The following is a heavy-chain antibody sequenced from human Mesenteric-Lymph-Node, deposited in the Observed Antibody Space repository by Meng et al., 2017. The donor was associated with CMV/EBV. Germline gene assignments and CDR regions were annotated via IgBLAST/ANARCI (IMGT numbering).Heavy chain of an antibody. J-gene: IGHJ6*02. CDR2: VSSGGGKT. CDR1: GFTFSTYA. CDR3: ARRRFLEWLPPLYGMDV. Sequence: GGSLRLSCGASGFTFSTYAMSWVRQAPGKGLEWVSAVSSGGGKTFDADSVKGRFTISRDDSKNTLYLQMNSLRAEDTAVYYCARRRFLEWLPPLYGMDVWGQGTTVTVSS. D-gene: IGHD3-3*01. V-gene: IGHV3-23*01.